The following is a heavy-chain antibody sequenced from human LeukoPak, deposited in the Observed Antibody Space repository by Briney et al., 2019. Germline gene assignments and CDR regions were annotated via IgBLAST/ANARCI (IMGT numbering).Heavy chain of an antibody. CDR1: GFTFSNYS. CDR3: ARVGEKWELPPDYYYYGMDV. Sequence: GGSLRFSCAASGFTFSNYSMNWVRQAPGKGLEWVSSISSSSSYIYYADSEKGRFTISRDNAKNSLYLQMNSLRAEDTAVYYCARVGEKWELPPDYYYYGMDVWGQGTTVTVSS. V-gene: IGHV3-21*01. D-gene: IGHD1-26*01. CDR2: ISSSSSYI. J-gene: IGHJ6*02.